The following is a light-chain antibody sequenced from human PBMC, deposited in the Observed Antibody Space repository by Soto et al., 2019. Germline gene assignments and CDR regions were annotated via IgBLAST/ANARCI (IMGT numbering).Light chain of an antibody. CDR1: QALSNY. V-gene: IGKV1-39*01. J-gene: IGKJ5*01. Sequence: DIQLTQSPSVLSASVGDTVTITCRASQALSNYLAWYQQKPGKAPKLLIYAASNLQSGVPSRFSGSGSGTDFTLTITSLRPEDFATYWCQQSYNTPVTFGQGTRLEIK. CDR3: QQSYNTPVT. CDR2: AAS.